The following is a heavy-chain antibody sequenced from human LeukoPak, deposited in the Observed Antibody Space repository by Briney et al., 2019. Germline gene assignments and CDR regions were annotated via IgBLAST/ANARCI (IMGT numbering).Heavy chain of an antibody. CDR3: ARDMLLVGASTIDY. CDR1: GYTFTGYY. Sequence: GASVKVSCKASGYTFTGYYMHWVRQAPGQGLEWMGWINPNSGGTNYAQKFQGRVTMTRDTSISTAYMELSRLRSDDTAVYYCARDMLLVGASTIDYWGQGTLVTVSS. CDR2: INPNSGGT. D-gene: IGHD1-26*01. V-gene: IGHV1-2*02. J-gene: IGHJ4*02.